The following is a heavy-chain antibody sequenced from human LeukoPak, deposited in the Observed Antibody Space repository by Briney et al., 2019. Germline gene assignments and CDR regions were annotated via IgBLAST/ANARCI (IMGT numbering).Heavy chain of an antibody. CDR3: ASKGPEYSYGPYYMDV. CDR2: IIPIFGTA. CDR1: GGTFSSYA. D-gene: IGHD5-18*01. Sequence: ASVKVSCKASGGTFSSYAISWVRQAPGQGLEWMGGIIPIFGTANYAQKFQGRVTITADKSTSTAYMELSSLRSEDTAVYYCASKGPEYSYGPYYMDVWGKGTTVTVSS. J-gene: IGHJ6*03. V-gene: IGHV1-69*06.